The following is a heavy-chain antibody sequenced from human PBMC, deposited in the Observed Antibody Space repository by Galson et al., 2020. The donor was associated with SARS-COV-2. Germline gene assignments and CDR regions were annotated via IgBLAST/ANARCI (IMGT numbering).Heavy chain of an antibody. V-gene: IGHV4-30-4*01. CDR1: GGSISSGDYY. J-gene: IGHJ4*02. CDR3: ARERILRYFDWSHPFDY. CDR2: IYYSGST. Sequence: SETLSLTCTVSGGSISSGDYYWSWIRQPPGKGLEWIGYIYYSGSTYYNPSLKSRVTISVDTSKNQFSLKLSSVTAADTAVYYCARERILRYFDWSHPFDYWGQGTLVTVSS. D-gene: IGHD3-9*01.